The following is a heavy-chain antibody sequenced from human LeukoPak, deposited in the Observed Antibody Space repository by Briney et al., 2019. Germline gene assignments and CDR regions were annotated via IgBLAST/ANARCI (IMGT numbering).Heavy chain of an antibody. D-gene: IGHD2-21*01. CDR3: ARVLAYCGGDCPYYYYYMDV. V-gene: IGHV4-59*01. Sequence: PSETLSLTCTVSGGSISSYYWGWIRQPPGKGLAWIGYIYYSGSTNYNPSLKSRVTISVDTSKNQFSLKLSSVTAADTAVYYCARVLAYCGGDCPYYYYYMDVWGKGTTVTVSS. CDR1: GGSISSYY. CDR2: IYYSGST. J-gene: IGHJ6*03.